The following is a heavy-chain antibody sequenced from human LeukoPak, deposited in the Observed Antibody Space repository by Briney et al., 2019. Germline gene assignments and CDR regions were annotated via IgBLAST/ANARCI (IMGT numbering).Heavy chain of an antibody. CDR2: ISPNSGGT. CDR3: ARGPVGATNAFHI. V-gene: IGHV1-2*06. D-gene: IGHD1-26*01. CDR1: GYTFTDYY. Sequence: ASVKVSCKASGYTFTDYYIHWVRQAPGQGLEWMGRISPNSGGTSYAQKFQGRVTMTRDTSIATAYMELSSLRSDDTAVYYCARGPVGATNAFHIRGQGTLVTVSS. J-gene: IGHJ3*02.